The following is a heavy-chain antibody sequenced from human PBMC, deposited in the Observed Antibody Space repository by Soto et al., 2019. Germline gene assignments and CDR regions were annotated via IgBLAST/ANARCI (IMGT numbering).Heavy chain of an antibody. V-gene: IGHV3-23*01. CDR2: ISGSGGST. CDR1: GFTFSSYA. CDR3: AKAQNFRHYPYYFDY. Sequence: GGSLRLSCAASGFTFSSYAMSWVRQAPGKGLEWVSAISGSGGSTYYADSVKGRFTISRDNSKNTLYLQMNSLRAEDTAVYYCAKAQNFRHYPYYFDYWGQGTLVTVSS. D-gene: IGHD1-7*01. J-gene: IGHJ4*02.